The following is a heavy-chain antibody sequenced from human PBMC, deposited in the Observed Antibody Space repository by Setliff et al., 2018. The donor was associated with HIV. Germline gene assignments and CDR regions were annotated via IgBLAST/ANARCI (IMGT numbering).Heavy chain of an antibody. J-gene: IGHJ6*03. CDR1: GYTFTGYY. V-gene: IGHV1-2*02. D-gene: IGHD3-10*01. CDR2: INPSSGDT. CDR3: AREGVSLWFGELPSSYYMDV. Sequence: GASVKVSCKASGYTFTGYYMHWVRQAPGQGLEWMGWINPSSGDTNYAEKFRDRVTMTGDTSVSTAYMELSSLTSDDTAIYYCAREGVSLWFGELPSSYYMDVWGKGTTVTVSS.